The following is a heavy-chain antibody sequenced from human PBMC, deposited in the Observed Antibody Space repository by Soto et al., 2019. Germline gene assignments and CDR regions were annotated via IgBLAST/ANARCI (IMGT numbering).Heavy chain of an antibody. CDR2: IYSGGST. CDR3: ARVGKGVTSAF. CDR1: GFTVSSNY. V-gene: IGHV3-66*01. Sequence: EVQLVESGGGLVQPGGSLRLSCAASGFTVSSNYMSWVRQAPGKGLEWVSVIYSGGSTYYADSVKGRFTISRDNSKNTLYLQMKSLRAEDTAVYYCARVGKGVTSAFWGQGTLVTVSS. J-gene: IGHJ4*02. D-gene: IGHD4-17*01.